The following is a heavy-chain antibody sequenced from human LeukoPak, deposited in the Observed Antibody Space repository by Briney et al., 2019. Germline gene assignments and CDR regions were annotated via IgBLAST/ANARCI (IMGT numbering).Heavy chain of an antibody. V-gene: IGHV4-59*01. CDR3: ARARAAGPYYYYGMDV. CDR2: IYYSGST. CDR1: GGSISSYY. Sequence: PSETLSLTCTVSGGSISSYYWSWIRQPPGKGLEWIGYIYYSGSTNYNPSLKSRVTISVDTSKNQFSLKLSSVTAADTAVYYCARARAAGPYYYYGMDVWGQGTSVTVSS. D-gene: IGHD6-13*01. J-gene: IGHJ6*02.